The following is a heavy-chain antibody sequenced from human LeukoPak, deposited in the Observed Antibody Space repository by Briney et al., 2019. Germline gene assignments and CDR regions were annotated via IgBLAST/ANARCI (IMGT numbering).Heavy chain of an antibody. J-gene: IGHJ5*02. CDR3: ARDRTGYSSGWFDP. Sequence: PGGSLRLSCAASGFTFSSYWMSWVRQARGKGLEWVGNIKQDGSEKYYVDSVKGRFTISRDNAKNSLYLQMNSLRAEDTAAYYCARDRTGYSSGWFDPWGQGTLVTVSS. CDR1: GFTFSSYW. D-gene: IGHD6-19*01. CDR2: IKQDGSEK. V-gene: IGHV3-7*01.